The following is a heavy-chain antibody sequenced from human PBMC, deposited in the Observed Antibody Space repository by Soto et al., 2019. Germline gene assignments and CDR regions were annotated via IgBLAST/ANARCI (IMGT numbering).Heavy chain of an antibody. CDR2: IYHSGST. J-gene: IGHJ4*02. Sequence: LSLTCAVSGYSISSGYYWGWIRQPPGKGLEWIGSIYHSGSTYYNPSLKSRVTISVDTSKNQFSLRLSSVTAADTAVYYCARRITMVRGVPLFHDYWGQGTLVTVSS. CDR3: ARRITMVRGVPLFHDY. V-gene: IGHV4-38-2*01. CDR1: GYSISSGYY. D-gene: IGHD3-10*01.